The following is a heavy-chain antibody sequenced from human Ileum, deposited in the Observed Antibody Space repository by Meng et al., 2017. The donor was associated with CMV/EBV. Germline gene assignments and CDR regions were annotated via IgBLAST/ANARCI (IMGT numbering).Heavy chain of an antibody. D-gene: IGHD5-12*01. CDR2: ISASGGRK. Sequence: GESLKISCAASGFTFSSYAMSWVRQAPGKGLEWVSAISASGGRKCYGDSVKGRFTISRDKSKNSLCLQVNSLRAEDTAVYYCAKRAPRSAYGGVEDYWGQGTLVTVSS. V-gene: IGHV3-23*01. CDR3: AKRAPRSAYGGVEDY. J-gene: IGHJ4*02. CDR1: GFTFSSYA.